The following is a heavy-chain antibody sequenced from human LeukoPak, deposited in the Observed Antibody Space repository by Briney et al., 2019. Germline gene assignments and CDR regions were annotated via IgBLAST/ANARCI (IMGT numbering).Heavy chain of an antibody. D-gene: IGHD3-9*01. CDR3: ARGGLLRYFDWLPEDY. J-gene: IGHJ4*02. CDR2: INSDGSST. Sequence: PGGSLRLSCAASGFTLSSYWMHWVRQAPGKGLVWVSRINSDGSSTSYADSVKGRFTISRDNAKNTLYLQMNSLRAEDTAMYYCARGGLLRYFDWLPEDYWGQGTLVTVSS. CDR1: GFTLSSYW. V-gene: IGHV3-74*01.